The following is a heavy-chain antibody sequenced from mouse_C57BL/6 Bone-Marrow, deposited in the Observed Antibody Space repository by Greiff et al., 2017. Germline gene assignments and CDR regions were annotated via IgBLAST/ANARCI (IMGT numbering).Heavy chain of an antibody. Sequence: QVQLQQSGAELARPGASVKLSCKASGYTFTSYGISWVKQRTGQGLEWIGEIYPRSGNTYYNEKFKGKATLTADKSSSTAYMELLSLTSEDSAVYFCARHYYGSSYYFDYWGQGTTLTVSS. CDR3: ARHYYGSSYYFDY. J-gene: IGHJ2*01. D-gene: IGHD1-1*01. CDR2: IYPRSGNT. V-gene: IGHV1-81*01. CDR1: GYTFTSYG.